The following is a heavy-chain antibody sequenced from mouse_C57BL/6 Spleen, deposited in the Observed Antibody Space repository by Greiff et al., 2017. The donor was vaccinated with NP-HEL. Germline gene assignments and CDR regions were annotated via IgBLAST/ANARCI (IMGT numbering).Heavy chain of an antibody. CDR1: GYTFTDYY. D-gene: IGHD1-1*02. J-gene: IGHJ2*01. CDR2: INPNNGGT. V-gene: IGHV1-26*01. CDR3: ARGGSPDY. Sequence: EVQLQQSGPELVKPGASVKISCKASGYTFTDYYMNWVKQSHGKSLEWIGDINPNNGGTSYNQKFKGKATLTVDKSSSTAYMELRSLTSEDSAVYYCARGGSPDYWGQSTTLTVSS.